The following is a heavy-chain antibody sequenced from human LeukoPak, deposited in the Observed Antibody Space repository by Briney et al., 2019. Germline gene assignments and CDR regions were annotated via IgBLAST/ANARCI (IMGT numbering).Heavy chain of an antibody. V-gene: IGHV3-23*01. Sequence: PGGSLRLSCTAAGFTFNNYAMSWVRQAPGKGLEWVSHISDSGGKTYYADAVKGRFTISRDNYENTLYLQMSGLRAEDTAVYYCAKGTGDAGYYFDYWGQGTLVTVSS. CDR1: GFTFNNYA. D-gene: IGHD7-27*01. CDR2: ISDSGGKT. J-gene: IGHJ4*02. CDR3: AKGTGDAGYYFDY.